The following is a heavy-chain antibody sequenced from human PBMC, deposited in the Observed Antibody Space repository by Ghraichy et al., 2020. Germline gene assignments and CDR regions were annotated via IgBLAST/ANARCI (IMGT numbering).Heavy chain of an antibody. CDR3: AKGVGSGYYYESDY. J-gene: IGHJ4*02. CDR2: ISGSGGST. D-gene: IGHD3-22*01. V-gene: IGHV3-23*01. Sequence: GGSLRLSCAASGFTFSSYAMSWVRQAPGKGLEWVSAISGSGGSTYYADSVKGRFTISRDNSKNTLYLQMNSLRAEDTAVYYCAKGVGSGYYYESDYWGQGTLVTVSS. CDR1: GFTFSSYA.